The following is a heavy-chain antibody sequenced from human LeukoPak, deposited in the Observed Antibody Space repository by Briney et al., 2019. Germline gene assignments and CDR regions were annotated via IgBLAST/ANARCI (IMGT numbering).Heavy chain of an antibody. CDR2: INWNGGST. CDR3: SREYLRYYDFWSGYTY. Sequence: PGGSLRLSCAASGFTFDDYGMSWVRQAPGKGLEWVSGINWNGGSTGYADSVKGRFTISRDNAKNSLYLQMNSLRAEDTALYYWSREYLRYYDFWSGYTYWGQGTMVTVSS. D-gene: IGHD3-3*01. J-gene: IGHJ4*02. CDR1: GFTFDDYG. V-gene: IGHV3-20*04.